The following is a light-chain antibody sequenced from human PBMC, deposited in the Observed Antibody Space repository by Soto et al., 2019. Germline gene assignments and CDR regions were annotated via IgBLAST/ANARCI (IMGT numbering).Light chain of an antibody. CDR1: QSISNY. Sequence: IQLTQSPASLSSSVGDRVTITCRASQSISNYLNWYQHKPGQAPKPLIYAASSLQSGVPARLSAIGSGKDFTLIISSLQPDDYATYYCQQSYRTPTFGQGTRLEI. CDR3: QQSYRTPT. CDR2: AAS. V-gene: IGKV1-39*01. J-gene: IGKJ5*01.